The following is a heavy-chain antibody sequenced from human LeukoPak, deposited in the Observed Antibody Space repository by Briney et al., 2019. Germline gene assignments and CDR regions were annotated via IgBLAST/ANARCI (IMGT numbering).Heavy chain of an antibody. CDR2: INPNSGGT. V-gene: IGHV1-2*06. Sequence: ASVKVSCKASGYTFTSYDINWVRQATGQGLEWMGRINPNSGGTNYAQKFQGRVTMTRDTSISTAYMELSRLRSDDTAVYYCARSTRRFDSSGYFYWGQGTLVTVSS. J-gene: IGHJ4*02. D-gene: IGHD3-22*01. CDR3: ARSTRRFDSSGYFY. CDR1: GYTFTSYD.